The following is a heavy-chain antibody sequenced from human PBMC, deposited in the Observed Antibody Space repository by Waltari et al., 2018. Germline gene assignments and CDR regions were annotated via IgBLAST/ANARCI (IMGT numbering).Heavy chain of an antibody. CDR3: HRHDYGDY. Sequence: QVQLQQWGAGLLKPSETLSLTCAVYGGSFSGYYWSWIRQPPGKGLEWIGEINHSGSTNYNPSLKSRGTISVDTSKNQFALKLSSVTAADTAVYYCHRHDYGDYWGQGTLVTVSS. J-gene: IGHJ4*02. CDR2: INHSGST. CDR1: GGSFSGYY. V-gene: IGHV4-34*01.